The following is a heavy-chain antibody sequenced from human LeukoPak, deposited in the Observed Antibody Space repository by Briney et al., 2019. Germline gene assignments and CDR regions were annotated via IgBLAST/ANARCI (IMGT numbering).Heavy chain of an antibody. CDR2: INPSGGST. Sequence: GASVKVSCKASGYTFTSYYMHWVRQAPGQGLEWMGIINPSGGSTSYAQKFQGRVAMTRDMSTSTVYMELSSLRSEDTAVYYCARDREGWDCSGGSCYSKGSYYFDYWGQGTLVTVSS. CDR1: GYTFTSYY. D-gene: IGHD2-15*01. J-gene: IGHJ4*02. V-gene: IGHV1-46*01. CDR3: ARDREGWDCSGGSCYSKGSYYFDY.